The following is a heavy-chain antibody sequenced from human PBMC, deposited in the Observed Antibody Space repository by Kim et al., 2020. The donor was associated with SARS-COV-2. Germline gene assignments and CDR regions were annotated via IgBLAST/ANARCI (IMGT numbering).Heavy chain of an antibody. CDR3: AKDAPDQLLWFGELLYDY. D-gene: IGHD3-10*01. J-gene: IGHJ4*02. CDR2: ISGSGGST. CDR1: GFTFSSYA. V-gene: IGHV3-23*01. Sequence: GGSLRLSCAASGFTFSSYAMSWVRQAPGKGLEWVSAISGSGGSTYYADSVKGRFTISRDNSKNTLYLQMNSLRAEDTAVYYCAKDAPDQLLWFGELLYDYWGQGTLVTVSS.